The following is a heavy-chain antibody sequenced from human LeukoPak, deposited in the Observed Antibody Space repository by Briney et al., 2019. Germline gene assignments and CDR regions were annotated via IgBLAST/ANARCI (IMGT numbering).Heavy chain of an antibody. CDR2: ISHSGST. V-gene: IGHV4-38-2*02. D-gene: IGHD3-10*01. CDR1: GYSISSGYY. Sequence: SETLSLTCTVSGYSISSGYYWGWIRQPPGKGLEWIGSISHSGSTYYKPSLKSRVTISVDTSKNQFSLKLRSVTAADTAVYYCARIIMVRGVDIDYWGQGTLVTVSS. CDR3: ARIIMVRGVDIDY. J-gene: IGHJ4*02.